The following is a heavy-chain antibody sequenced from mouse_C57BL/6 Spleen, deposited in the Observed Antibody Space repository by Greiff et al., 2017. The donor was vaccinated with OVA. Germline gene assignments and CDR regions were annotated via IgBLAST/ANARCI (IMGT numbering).Heavy chain of an antibody. Sequence: QVQLQQPGAELVRPGSSVKLSCKASGYTFTSYWMHWVKQRPIQGLEWIGNIDPSDSETHYNQKFKDKATLTVDQSSSTAYMQLSSLTSEDSAVYYCARGDYGSSHYYAMDYWGQGTSVTVSS. CDR3: ARGDYGSSHYYAMDY. D-gene: IGHD1-1*01. CDR2: IDPSDSET. V-gene: IGHV1-52*01. CDR1: GYTFTSYW. J-gene: IGHJ4*01.